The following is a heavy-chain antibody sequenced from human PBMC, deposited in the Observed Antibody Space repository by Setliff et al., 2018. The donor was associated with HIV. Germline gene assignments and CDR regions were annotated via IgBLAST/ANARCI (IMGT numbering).Heavy chain of an antibody. J-gene: IGHJ5*02. CDR1: GGSISDNKYY. D-gene: IGHD3-22*01. CDR3: ASRVYYYDESAILREEGFVP. Sequence: SETLSLTCSVSGGSISDNKYYWSWIRQPPGKGLEWTGSIYHSGKTYYNPSLKRRLTISVDTSKNEFSLKLTSVTAADTAAYYCASRVYYYDESAILREEGFVPWGQGTLVTVSS. CDR2: IYHSGKT. V-gene: IGHV4-39*01.